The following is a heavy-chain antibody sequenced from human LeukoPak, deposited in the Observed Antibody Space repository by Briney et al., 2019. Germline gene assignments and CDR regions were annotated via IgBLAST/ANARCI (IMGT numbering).Heavy chain of an antibody. Sequence: GGSLRLSCAASGFTFSSYEMNWVRQAPGKGLEWVSYISSSGSTIYYADSVKGRFTISRDNSKNTLYLQMNSLRAEDTAVYYCASARGSSWHYWGQGTLVTVSS. CDR3: ASARGSSWHY. V-gene: IGHV3-48*03. CDR1: GFTFSSYE. D-gene: IGHD6-13*01. J-gene: IGHJ4*02. CDR2: ISSSGSTI.